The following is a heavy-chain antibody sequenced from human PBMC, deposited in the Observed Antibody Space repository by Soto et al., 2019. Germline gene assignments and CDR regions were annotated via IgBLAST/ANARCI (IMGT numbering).Heavy chain of an antibody. CDR1: GFSLSNARMG. V-gene: IGHV2-26*01. Sequence: QVTLKESGPVLVKPTETLTLTCTVSGFSLSNARMGVSWIRQPPGKALEWLAHIFSNDEKSYSTSLKSRLTISKDTSKSQVVLTMTNMDPVDTATYYCARIKRGLLWFGELLEGEASGMDVWGQGTTVTVSS. J-gene: IGHJ6*02. CDR3: ARIKRGLLWFGELLEGEASGMDV. D-gene: IGHD3-10*01. CDR2: IFSNDEK.